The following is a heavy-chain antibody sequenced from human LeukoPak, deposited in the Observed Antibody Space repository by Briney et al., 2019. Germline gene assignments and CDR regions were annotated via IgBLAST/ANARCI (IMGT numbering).Heavy chain of an antibody. J-gene: IGHJ4*02. D-gene: IGHD3-9*01. CDR3: ARVALTGYYMDY. Sequence: SETLSLTCTVSGGSISSYYWSWIRQPAGKGLEWIGRIETSGNTNYNPSLKSRVTISVDTSKNQFSLKLSSVTAADTAVYYCARVALTGYYMDYWGQGTLVTVSS. V-gene: IGHV4-4*07. CDR2: IETSGNT. CDR1: GGSISSYY.